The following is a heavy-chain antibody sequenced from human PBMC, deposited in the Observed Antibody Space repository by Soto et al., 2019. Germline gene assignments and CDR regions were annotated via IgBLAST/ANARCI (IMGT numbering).Heavy chain of an antibody. CDR3: ARGGQYYYYYGMDV. Sequence: QVQLQQWGAGLLKPSETLSLTCAVYVGSFSGYYWSWIRQPPGRGLEWIGEINHSGSTNYNPSLKSRVTISVDTSKNQFSLKLSSVTAADTAVYYCARGGQYYYYYGMDVWGQGTTVTVSS. V-gene: IGHV4-34*01. CDR2: INHSGST. CDR1: VGSFSGYY. J-gene: IGHJ6*02.